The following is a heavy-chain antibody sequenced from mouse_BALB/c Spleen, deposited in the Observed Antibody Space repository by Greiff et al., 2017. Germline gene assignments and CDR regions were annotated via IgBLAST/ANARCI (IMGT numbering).Heavy chain of an antibody. CDR3: ARWGGSSLGYYAMDY. CDR1: GYTFTSYW. Sequence: VQLQQSGAELVRPGASVKMSCKASGYTFTSYWMHWVKQRPGQGLEWIGYINPSTGYTEYNQKFKDKATLTADKSSSTAYMQLSSLTSEDSAVYYCARWGGSSLGYYAMDYWGQGTSVTVSS. J-gene: IGHJ4*01. V-gene: IGHV1-4*01. D-gene: IGHD1-1*01. CDR2: INPSTGYT.